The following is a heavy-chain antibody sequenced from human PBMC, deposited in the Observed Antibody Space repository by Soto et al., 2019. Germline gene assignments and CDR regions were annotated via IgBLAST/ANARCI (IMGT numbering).Heavy chain of an antibody. J-gene: IGHJ6*02. D-gene: IGHD6-13*01. CDR2: IYTSGST. V-gene: IGHV4-4*07. Sequence: PSETLSLTCTVSGGSISSYYWSWIRQPAGKGLEWIGRIYTSGSTNYNPSLKSRVTMSVDTSKNQFSLKLSSVTAADTAVYYCARGPAAGSTYYYYGMDVWGQGTTVTVSS. CDR3: ARGPAAGSTYYYYGMDV. CDR1: GGSISSYY.